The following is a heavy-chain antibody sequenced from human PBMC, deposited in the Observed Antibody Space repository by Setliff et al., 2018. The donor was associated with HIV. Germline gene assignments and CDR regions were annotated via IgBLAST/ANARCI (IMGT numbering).Heavy chain of an antibody. D-gene: IGHD6-13*01. J-gene: IGHJ4*02. Sequence: SETLSLTCAVSGYFISSGYYWGWIRQPPGKGLEWIGSIYYSGSTYYNPSLKSRVTISVDTSKNQFSLKLSSVTAADTAVYYCAREGGVAAAAVVWGQGTLVTVSS. CDR3: AREGGVAAAAVV. V-gene: IGHV4-38-2*02. CDR2: IYYSGST. CDR1: GYFISSGYY.